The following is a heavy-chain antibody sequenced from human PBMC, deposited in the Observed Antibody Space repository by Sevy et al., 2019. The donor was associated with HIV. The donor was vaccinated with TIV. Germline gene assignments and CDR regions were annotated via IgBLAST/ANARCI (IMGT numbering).Heavy chain of an antibody. CDR3: ASQGAKYCSSTSCYGPRTYYYGMDV. J-gene: IGHJ6*02. Sequence: GGSLRLSCAASGFTFSSYSMNWVRQAPGKGLEWVSSISSSSSYIYYADSVKGRFTISRDKAKNALYLQMKSLRAEDTAVYYWASQGAKYCSSTSCYGPRTYYYGMDVWGQGTTVTVSS. V-gene: IGHV3-21*01. D-gene: IGHD2-2*01. CDR1: GFTFSSYS. CDR2: ISSSSSYI.